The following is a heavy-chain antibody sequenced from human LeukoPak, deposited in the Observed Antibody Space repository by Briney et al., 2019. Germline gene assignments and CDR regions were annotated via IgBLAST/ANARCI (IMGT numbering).Heavy chain of an antibody. D-gene: IGHD5-18*01. V-gene: IGHV1-69*01. CDR2: IIPIFGTA. CDR3: ARRGYSYGPIGHYYYYGMDV. Sequence: ASVKVSCKASGGTFSSYAISWVRQAPGQGLEWMGGIIPIFGTANYAQKFQGRVTITADESTSTAYMELSSLRSKDTAVYYCARRGYSYGPIGHYYYYGMDVWGQGTTVTVSS. J-gene: IGHJ6*02. CDR1: GGTFSSYA.